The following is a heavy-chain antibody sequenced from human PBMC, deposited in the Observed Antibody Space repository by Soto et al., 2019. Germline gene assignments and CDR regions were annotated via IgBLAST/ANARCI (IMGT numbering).Heavy chain of an antibody. CDR3: ASQYYFASSSVSQY. CDR1: VGTFSSYA. V-gene: IGHV1-69*01. Sequence: QVQLVQSGAEVKKPGSSVKVSCKACVGTFSSYAISWVRQAPGQGLEWVGGIIPIFGTANYAQKFKGRVTTTADEATSTDYMELSSLRSEDTAVYYCASQYYFASSSVSQYWGKGTLVTVSS. D-gene: IGHD3-22*01. J-gene: IGHJ4*02. CDR2: IIPIFGTA.